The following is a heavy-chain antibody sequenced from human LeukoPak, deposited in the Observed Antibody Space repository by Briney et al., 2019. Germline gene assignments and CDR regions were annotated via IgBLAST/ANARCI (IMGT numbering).Heavy chain of an antibody. Sequence: GGSLRLSCAASGFTFSSYSMNWVRQAPGKGLEWVSAISGSGGSTYYADSVKGRFTISRDNAKNSLYLQMNSLRAEDTAVYYCARDSGYAFDIWGQGTMVTVSS. CDR3: ARDSGYAFDI. J-gene: IGHJ3*02. D-gene: IGHD1-26*01. CDR1: GFTFSSYS. V-gene: IGHV3-48*01. CDR2: ISGSGGST.